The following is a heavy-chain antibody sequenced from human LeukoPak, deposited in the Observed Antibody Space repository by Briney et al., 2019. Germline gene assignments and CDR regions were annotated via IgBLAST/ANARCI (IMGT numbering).Heavy chain of an antibody. D-gene: IGHD1-1*01. CDR3: LNDDGDAFDI. V-gene: IGHV3-11*01. CDR1: IFTFSDYY. CDR2: ISSSGSTI. Sequence: GGSLRLSYTASIFTFSDYYMSCTRHAPGKGREWVSYISSSGSTIYYADSVKGRFTISRDNAKNSLYLQMNSLRAEDTAVYYCLNDDGDAFDIWGQGTMVTVSS. J-gene: IGHJ3*02.